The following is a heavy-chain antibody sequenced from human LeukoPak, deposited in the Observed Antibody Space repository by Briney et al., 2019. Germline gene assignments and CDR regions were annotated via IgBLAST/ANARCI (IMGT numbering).Heavy chain of an antibody. J-gene: IGHJ4*02. Sequence: RSGGSLRLSCAASGFTFSSYDMHWVRQATGKGLEWVSAIGTAGDTYYPGSVKGRFTISRENAKNSLYLQMTSLRAGDTAVYYCARAYYYGSGSYQFDYWGQGTLVTVSS. D-gene: IGHD3-10*01. V-gene: IGHV3-13*01. CDR1: GFTFSSYD. CDR3: ARAYYYGSGSYQFDY. CDR2: IGTAGDT.